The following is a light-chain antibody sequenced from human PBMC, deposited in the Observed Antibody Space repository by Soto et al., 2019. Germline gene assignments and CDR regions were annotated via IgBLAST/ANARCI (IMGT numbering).Light chain of an antibody. J-gene: IGKJ2*01. CDR1: QNIGIY. V-gene: IGKV1-39*01. CDR2: TAS. Sequence: DIQMTQSPSPLSASVGDRVTITCRASQNIGIYLNWYQQKPGKAPKLMIYTASTLQSGVPSRFGGSGSGTDFTLTISSLQPEDFATYYCQQSYGNPPRTFGQGTKLEIK. CDR3: QQSYGNPPRT.